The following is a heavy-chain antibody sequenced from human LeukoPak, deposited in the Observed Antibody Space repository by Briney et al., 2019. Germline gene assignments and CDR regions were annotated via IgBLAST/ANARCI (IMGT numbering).Heavy chain of an antibody. D-gene: IGHD3-10*01. CDR3: AKLYGLYGSGTNEDY. J-gene: IGHJ4*02. CDR2: ISGSGGST. Sequence: PGGSLRLSCAASGFTFSSYAMSWVRQAPGKGLEWVSAISGSGGSTYYADSVKGRFTISRDNSKNTLYLQMNSLRAEDTAVYYCAKLYGLYGSGTNEDYWGQGTLVTVSS. V-gene: IGHV3-23*01. CDR1: GFTFSSYA.